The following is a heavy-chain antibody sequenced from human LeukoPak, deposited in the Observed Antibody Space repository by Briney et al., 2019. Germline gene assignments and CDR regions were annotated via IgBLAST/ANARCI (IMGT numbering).Heavy chain of an antibody. CDR1: RFTVTTNY. D-gene: IGHD6-19*01. Sequence: GGSLRLSCAASRFTVTTNYMIWVRQAPGKGLEWVSIIYSGGSTYYADSVKGRFTISRDNFRNMLHLQMNSLRVDDTAVYYCARSSGWRFDYWGQGTLVTVSS. CDR3: ARSSGWRFDY. V-gene: IGHV3-66*01. CDR2: IYSGGST. J-gene: IGHJ4*02.